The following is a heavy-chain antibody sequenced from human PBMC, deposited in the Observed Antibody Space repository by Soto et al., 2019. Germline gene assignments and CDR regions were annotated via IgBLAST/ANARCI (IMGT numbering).Heavy chain of an antibody. CDR1: GGAIGGYY. V-gene: IGHV4-59*08. CDR3: ARHGSDSGWFFFAP. J-gene: IGHJ5*02. D-gene: IGHD6-19*01. Sequence: PETLSLTCSLSGGAIGGYYWSWIRQPPGKALEWIGYVSYSGSTDYHPSLKSRVSISIDTSKNQFSLKMISVTAADTAVYYCARHGSDSGWFFFAPRGQRALVTVSS. CDR2: VSYSGST.